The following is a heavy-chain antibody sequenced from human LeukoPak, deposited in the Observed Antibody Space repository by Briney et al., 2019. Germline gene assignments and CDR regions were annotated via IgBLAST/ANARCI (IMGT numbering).Heavy chain of an antibody. CDR1: GFTFSSYN. CDR3: AKGRNITMVRGALDF. D-gene: IGHD3-10*01. V-gene: IGHV3-23*01. Sequence: PGGSLRLSCAASGFTFSSYNMNWVRQAPGKGLEWVSAIRGSGGDTYYADSVKGRLTISRDNSKNTLYLQMNSLRAEDTAIYYCAKGRNITMVRGALDFWGQGTLVTVSS. CDR2: IRGSGGDT. J-gene: IGHJ4*02.